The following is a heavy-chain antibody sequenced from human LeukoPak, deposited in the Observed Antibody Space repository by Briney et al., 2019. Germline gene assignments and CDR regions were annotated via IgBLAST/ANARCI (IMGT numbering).Heavy chain of an antibody. CDR3: ARVSRGVAAADY. Sequence: GASVKVSCKASGGTFSSYAISWVRQAPGQGLEWMGGIIPIFGTANYAQKLQGRVTMTTDTSTSTAYMELRSLRSDDTAVYYCARVSRGVAAADYWGQGTLVTVSS. CDR2: IIPIFGTA. J-gene: IGHJ4*02. V-gene: IGHV1-69*05. D-gene: IGHD6-13*01. CDR1: GGTFSSYA.